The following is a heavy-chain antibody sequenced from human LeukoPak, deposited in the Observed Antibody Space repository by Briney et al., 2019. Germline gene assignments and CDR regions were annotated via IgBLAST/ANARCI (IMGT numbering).Heavy chain of an antibody. CDR1: GFTFRNYY. V-gene: IGHV3-11*04. Sequence: GGSLRLSCAASGFTFRNYYMTWIRQAPGKGLEWVSYISASGDTIYYGDSVRGRFTISRDTAKNSLYLDMNTLKAEDTAVYYCARDPSWEILSYFDYWGQGTLVTVSS. CDR2: ISASGDTI. J-gene: IGHJ4*02. D-gene: IGHD1-26*01. CDR3: ARDPSWEILSYFDY.